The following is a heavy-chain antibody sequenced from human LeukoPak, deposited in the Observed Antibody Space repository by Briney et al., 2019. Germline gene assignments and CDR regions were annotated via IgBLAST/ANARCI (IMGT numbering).Heavy chain of an antibody. CDR2: IIPIFGTA. Sequence: ASVKVSCKASGGTFSSYAISWLRQAPGQGLEWMGGIIPIFGTANYAQKFQGRVTITADESTSTAYMEPSSLRSEDTAVYYCARDPPLGCSSTSCYVTEGFDPWGQGTLVTVSS. V-gene: IGHV1-69*13. D-gene: IGHD2-2*01. CDR1: GGTFSSYA. J-gene: IGHJ5*02. CDR3: ARDPPLGCSSTSCYVTEGFDP.